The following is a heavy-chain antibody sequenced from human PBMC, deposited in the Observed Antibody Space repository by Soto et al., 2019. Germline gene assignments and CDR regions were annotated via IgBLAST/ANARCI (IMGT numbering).Heavy chain of an antibody. CDR3: ARDSGWPILNFDN. Sequence: PGGSLRLSCAASDFDFSSYGIHWVRQAPGKGLEWVAASSYDGRETFYADSAKGRFTVSKEMSKNTAFLQMNALRHEDTAVYCGARDSGWPILNFDNWGQGTPLTVSS. D-gene: IGHD3-10*01. V-gene: IGHV3-30*03. CDR2: SSYDGRET. J-gene: IGHJ4*02. CDR1: DFDFSSYG.